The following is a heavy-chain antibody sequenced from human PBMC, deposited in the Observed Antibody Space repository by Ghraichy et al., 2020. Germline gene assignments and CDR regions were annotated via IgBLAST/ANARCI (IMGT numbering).Heavy chain of an antibody. CDR3: ARDRATSLTGSKRGWYFAL. D-gene: IGHD3-9*01. Sequence: GGSLRLSCAASGFTFSNYHMNWVRQAPGKGLEWISYISSTGNTIYYEDSVKGRFTTSRDNAKNSLYLQVRSLRVDDTAVYFCARDRATSLTGSKRGWYFALWGRGTLVRVSS. V-gene: IGHV3-48*03. CDR1: GFTFSNYH. J-gene: IGHJ2*01. CDR2: ISSTGNTI.